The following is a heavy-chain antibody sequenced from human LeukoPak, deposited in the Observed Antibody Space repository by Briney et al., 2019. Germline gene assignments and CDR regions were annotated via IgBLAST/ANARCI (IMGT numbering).Heavy chain of an antibody. CDR3: AKWAQSQNAFHI. V-gene: IGHV4-59*01. Sequence: SETLSLTCSVSGDSISNYYWNWIRQPPEKGLERIGFTRYSGSNNYNPSLKSRVTMSVDTSKNQFSLRLSSVTAADTAVYYCAKWAQSQNAFHILGQGTMVTVSS. CDR1: GDSISNYY. D-gene: IGHD2-8*01. J-gene: IGHJ3*02. CDR2: TRYSGSN.